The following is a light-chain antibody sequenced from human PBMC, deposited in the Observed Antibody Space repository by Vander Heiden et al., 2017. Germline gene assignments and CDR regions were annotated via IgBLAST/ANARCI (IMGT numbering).Light chain of an antibody. CDR3: QVWDSSSDLYAV. CDR2: DDS. V-gene: IGLV3-21*02. CDR1: NFGRKS. J-gene: IGLJ7*01. Sequence: SYVLTQLPSVSVAPGQTPRITCGGNNFGRKSVHWYQQKPGQAPVLVVYDDSDRPSGIPERFSGSNSGNTATLTISRVEAGDEADYYGQVWDSSSDLYAVFGGGTQLTVL.